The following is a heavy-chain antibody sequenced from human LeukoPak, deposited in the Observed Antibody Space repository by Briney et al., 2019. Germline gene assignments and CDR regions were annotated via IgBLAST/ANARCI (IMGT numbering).Heavy chain of an antibody. Sequence: SETLSLTCAVSGGSISGSNWWTWVRQPPGKGLEWIGEIYHSGSTNYNLSLKSQVTISVDKSTNQFSLKLSSMTAADTAAYYCAKWAVTDYYGLDVWGQGTTVTVSS. CDR3: AKWAVTDYYGLDV. CDR2: IYHSGST. D-gene: IGHD4-17*01. J-gene: IGHJ6*02. CDR1: GGSISGSNW. V-gene: IGHV4-4*02.